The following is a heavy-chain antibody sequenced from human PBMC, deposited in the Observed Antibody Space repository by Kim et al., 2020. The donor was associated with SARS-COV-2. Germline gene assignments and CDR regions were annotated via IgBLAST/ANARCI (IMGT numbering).Heavy chain of an antibody. CDR3: ARPRGFSYGVDAFDI. CDR2: MYYSGTT. D-gene: IGHD5-18*01. J-gene: IGHJ3*02. V-gene: IGHV4-39*01. Sequence: SETLSLTCTVSGGSISSSSYYWGWIRQPPEKGLEWIGNMYYSGTTYYNPSLESRVTMSVDTSKNQLSLKLSYVTAADTAIYYCARPRGFSYGVDAFDIWGHGTMVTVSS. CDR1: GGSISSSSYY.